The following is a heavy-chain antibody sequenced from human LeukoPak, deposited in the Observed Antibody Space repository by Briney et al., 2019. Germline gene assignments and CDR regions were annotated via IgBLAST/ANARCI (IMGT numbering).Heavy chain of an antibody. V-gene: IGHV3-66*01. CDR3: AREAGFRGTPTY. CDR2: IYSSGTT. D-gene: IGHD2-15*01. CDR1: GFTVSSSW. J-gene: IGHJ4*02. Sequence: GGSLRLSCAASGFTVSSSWMSWVRQAPGKGLEWISVIYSSGTTYYADSVKGRFTTSRDNSKNTLFFQMNSLRAEDTAAYYCAREAGFRGTPTYCGQRSLVTVSS.